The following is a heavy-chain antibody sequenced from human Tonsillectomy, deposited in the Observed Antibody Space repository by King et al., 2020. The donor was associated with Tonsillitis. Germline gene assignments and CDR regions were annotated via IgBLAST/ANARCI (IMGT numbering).Heavy chain of an antibody. CDR3: ARVNRGWYWFDS. CDR1: GYTFTRYG. CDR2: ISAYNGNT. J-gene: IGHJ5*01. V-gene: IGHV1-18*01. D-gene: IGHD6-19*01. Sequence: QLVQSGVEVKKPGASVKVSCKASGYTFTRYGISWVRQAPGQGLEWMGWISAYNGNTNYAQNFQGRVTMTTDTSTTTAYMEVRSLRSDDTAVYYCARVNRGWYWFDSWGQGTLVTVSS.